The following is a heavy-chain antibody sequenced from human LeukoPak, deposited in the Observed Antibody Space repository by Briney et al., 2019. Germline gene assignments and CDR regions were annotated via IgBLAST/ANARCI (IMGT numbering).Heavy chain of an antibody. CDR1: GYTFTSYD. Sequence: ASVKVSCKASGYTFTSYDINWVRQATGQGLEWMGWINPNSGGTNYAQKFQGRVTMTRDTSISTAYMELSRLRSDDTAVYYCASRDGYNSHYWGQGTLVTVSS. CDR2: INPNSGGT. D-gene: IGHD5-24*01. J-gene: IGHJ4*02. V-gene: IGHV1-2*02. CDR3: ASRDGYNSHY.